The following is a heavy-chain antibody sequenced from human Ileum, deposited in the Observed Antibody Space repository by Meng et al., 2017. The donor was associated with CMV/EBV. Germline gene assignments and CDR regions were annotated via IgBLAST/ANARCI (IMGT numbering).Heavy chain of an antibody. J-gene: IGHJ5*02. CDR1: GYIFTAYY. D-gene: IGHD3-16*01. V-gene: IGHV1-2*02. CDR3: VPYRTSSYCFGP. Sequence: ASAMVFCKASGYIFTAYYMYWVRQAPRQGLEWMGWVNPTSGGTNYAQRFRGRVTMTRDTSISTVYMDLNSLTSDDTAIYYCVPYRTSSYCFGPWAREPWSPSPQ. CDR2: VNPTSGGT.